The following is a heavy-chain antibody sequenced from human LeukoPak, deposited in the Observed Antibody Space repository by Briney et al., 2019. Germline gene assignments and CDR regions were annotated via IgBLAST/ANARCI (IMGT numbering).Heavy chain of an antibody. CDR1: GYTFTSYG. J-gene: IGHJ4*02. V-gene: IGHV1-18*01. D-gene: IGHD3-10*01. Sequence: ASVKVSCKASGYTFTSYGISWVRQAPGQGLEWMGWISAYNGNTNYAQKLQGRVTMTTDTSTSTAYMELSSLRSEDTAVYYCACQDYYGSGSPIDYWGQGTLVTVSS. CDR3: ACQDYYGSGSPIDY. CDR2: ISAYNGNT.